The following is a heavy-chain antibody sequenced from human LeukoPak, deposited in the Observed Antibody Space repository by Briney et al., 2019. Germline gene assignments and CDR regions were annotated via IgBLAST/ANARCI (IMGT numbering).Heavy chain of an antibody. Sequence: TSETLSLTCTVSGDSLSSHYWSWIRQPPGKGLERIGYIYGSRSTHYDPSLRGRVTISEDTSKNQFSLKLTSVTAADTAVYYCARNVGWYSHDSWGQGTLVTVSS. V-gene: IGHV4-59*08. J-gene: IGHJ4*02. CDR3: ARNVGWYSHDS. CDR2: IYGSRST. D-gene: IGHD6-19*01. CDR1: GDSLSSHY.